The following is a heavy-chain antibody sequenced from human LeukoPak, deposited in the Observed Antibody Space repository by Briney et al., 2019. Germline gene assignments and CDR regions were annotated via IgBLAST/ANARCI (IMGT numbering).Heavy chain of an antibody. D-gene: IGHD6-19*01. CDR3: ARDYSGWGRDFDY. J-gene: IGHJ4*02. CDR2: ISSSSSYI. CDR1: GFTFSSYS. V-gene: IGHV3-21*01. Sequence: GGSLRVSCAASGFTFSSYSMNWVRQAPGKGLEWVSSISSSSSYIYYADSVKGRFTISRDNAKNSLYLQMNSLRAEDTAVYYCARDYSGWGRDFDYWGQGTLVTVSS.